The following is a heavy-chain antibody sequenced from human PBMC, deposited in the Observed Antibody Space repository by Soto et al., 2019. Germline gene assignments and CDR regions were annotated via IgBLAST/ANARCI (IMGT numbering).Heavy chain of an antibody. J-gene: IGHJ5*02. D-gene: IGHD6-13*01. CDR1: GGSISSSDYY. CDR3: ARHPNNRGSWYWGHP. Sequence: SETLSLTWTVSGGSISSSDYYWAWIRQPPGKGLEWLATIYYSGSIYYSPSLKSRATISVDTSKNQISLNLSSVTAADTALYYGARHPNNRGSWYWGHPSGQGTLVTVS. CDR2: IYYSGSI. V-gene: IGHV4-39*01.